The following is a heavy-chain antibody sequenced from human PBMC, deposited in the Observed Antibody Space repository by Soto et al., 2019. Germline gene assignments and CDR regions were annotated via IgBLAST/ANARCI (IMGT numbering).Heavy chain of an antibody. Sequence: QLQLQASGPGLVKPSETLSLTCRVSDGSMNSDSSYWGWIRQPQGKGLEWIGVINHSGSTYHNLSLKGRVTMSVDASRNQFSLKLTSMTAADTAVYYCARLGGYVSVGYYYLLDSWGQGTLVTVSS. CDR3: ARLGGYVSVGYYYLLDS. D-gene: IGHD3-22*01. CDR1: DGSMNSDSSY. CDR2: INHSGST. J-gene: IGHJ4*02. V-gene: IGHV4-39*01.